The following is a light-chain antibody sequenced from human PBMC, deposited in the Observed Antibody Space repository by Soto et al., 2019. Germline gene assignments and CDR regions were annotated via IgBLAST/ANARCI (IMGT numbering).Light chain of an antibody. CDR1: QGINNH. CDR3: LKHNSYPIT. CDR2: GTY. J-gene: IGKJ5*01. V-gene: IGKV1-17*03. Sequence: DIQTTQSPSAMSASVGDRVTITCRASQGINNHLVWFQQRPGKVTKRLIFGTYNLESGVPSRFSGSGSGTEFTLTISGLQPEEFAIYYCLKHNSYPITLGQGTRLEIK.